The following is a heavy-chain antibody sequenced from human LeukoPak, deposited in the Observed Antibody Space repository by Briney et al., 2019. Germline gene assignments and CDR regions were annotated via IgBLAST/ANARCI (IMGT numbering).Heavy chain of an antibody. D-gene: IGHD5/OR15-5a*01. CDR1: GGSISSSGHY. V-gene: IGHV4-31*03. CDR2: IFYSGST. J-gene: IGHJ6*03. CDR3: ARVVFAFYYYMDV. Sequence: SQTLSLTCTVSGGSISSSGHYWSWIRQRPGKGPEWIGNIFYSGSTYYNPSLTSRVTISVDTSKNQFSLNMSSVTAADTAVYYCARVVFAFYYYMDVWGKGTTVTVSS.